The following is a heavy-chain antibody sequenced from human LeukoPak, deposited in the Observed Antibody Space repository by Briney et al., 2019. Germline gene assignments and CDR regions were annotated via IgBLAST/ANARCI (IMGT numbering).Heavy chain of an antibody. V-gene: IGHV4-39*01. CDR2: ISYSGST. CDR3: ARLQYYDSRGYYYGFDY. D-gene: IGHD3-22*01. Sequence: SETLSLTCTVSGGSINRGNYLWGWIRQPPGKGLEWIGSISYSGSTYYNPSLKSRVTMSVDTSKNQFSLKVRSVTAPDTAVYYCARLQYYDSRGYYYGFDYWGQGTLVTVSS. J-gene: IGHJ4*02. CDR1: GGSINRGNYL.